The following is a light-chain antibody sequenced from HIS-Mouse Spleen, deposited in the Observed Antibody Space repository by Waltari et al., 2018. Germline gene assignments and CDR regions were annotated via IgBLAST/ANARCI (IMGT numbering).Light chain of an antibody. J-gene: IGLJ1*01. CDR2: RKN. Sequence: QSVLTQPPSASGTPGQRLTISVSGSRSNTGSNSVYWSPQLPGPAHKLLIYRKNQRPSGVPDRFSGSKSGTSAALAISGLRSEDEADYYCAAWDDSLSGYVFGTGTKVTVL. CDR3: AAWDDSLSGYV. V-gene: IGLV1-47*01. CDR1: RSNTGSNS.